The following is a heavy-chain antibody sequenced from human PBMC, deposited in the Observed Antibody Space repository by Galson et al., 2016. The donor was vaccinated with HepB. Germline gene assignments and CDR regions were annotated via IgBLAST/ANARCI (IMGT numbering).Heavy chain of an antibody. Sequence: SLRLSCAASGFTFRHHWMQWVRQAPGKGLLLVSRVAPSGDVTWYADSVRGLFSTSRDNAKNTVYLEMNSLRAEDTALYYCVRDGGHFELDVWGQGTTVTVSS. J-gene: IGHJ6*02. CDR3: VRDGGHFELDV. CDR1: GFTFRHHW. V-gene: IGHV3-74*01. D-gene: IGHD4-23*01. CDR2: VAPSGDVT.